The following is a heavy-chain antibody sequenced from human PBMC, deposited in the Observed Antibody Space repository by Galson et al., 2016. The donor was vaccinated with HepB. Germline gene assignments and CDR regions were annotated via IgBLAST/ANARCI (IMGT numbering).Heavy chain of an antibody. D-gene: IGHD5-18*01. V-gene: IGHV4-39*01. CDR1: GGSISTSNYY. J-gene: IGHJ4*02. CDR3: ASGGATAMVPEIDY. CDR2: IYYSGST. Sequence: SETLSLTCTVSGGSISTSNYYWGWIRQSPGKGLEWIGSIYYSGSTYYNPSLTSRLTISVDTSKNQFSLKLSSVTAADTAVYYCASGGATAMVPEIDYWGQGTLVTVSS.